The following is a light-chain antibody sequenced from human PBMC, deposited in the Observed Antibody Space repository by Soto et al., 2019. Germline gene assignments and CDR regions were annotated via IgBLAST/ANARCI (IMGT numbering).Light chain of an antibody. CDR1: QSVSSN. CDR2: GAS. V-gene: IGKV3-15*01. Sequence: EIVMTQSPATLSVSPGERATLSCRASQSVSSNLAWYQQKPGQAPRLLSYGASTRATGIPARFSGSGSGTEFTHTISSLQSEDFALYYCQQYNNWPPYTFGQGTKLEIK. J-gene: IGKJ2*01. CDR3: QQYNNWPPYT.